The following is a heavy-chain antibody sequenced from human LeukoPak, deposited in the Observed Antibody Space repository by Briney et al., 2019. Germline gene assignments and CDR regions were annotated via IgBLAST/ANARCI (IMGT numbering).Heavy chain of an antibody. CDR3: EGYSTSWQSFDC. J-gene: IGHJ4*02. V-gene: IGHV4-34*01. D-gene: IGHD6-13*01. CDR2: ITHSGST. CDR1: GESFSGHY. Sequence: PSETLSLTCAVYGESFSGHYWSWIRQPPGKGLEWIGEITHSGSTNYNPSLKSRVSISVDTSKNQFSLKLSSVTAADTSVYYCEGYSTSWQSFDCWGQGTLVTVSS.